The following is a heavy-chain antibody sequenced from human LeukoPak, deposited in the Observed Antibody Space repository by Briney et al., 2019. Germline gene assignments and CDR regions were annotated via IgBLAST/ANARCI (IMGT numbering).Heavy chain of an antibody. Sequence: SETLSLTCNVSGGSISSSYWSWIRQPPGKGLEWVGYIYNTGTTNYNPSLNSRVTISVDTSKNQLSLRLSSVTAADTAVYYCAIHEPPGARRHLDYWGQGTLVTVSS. CDR1: GGSISSSY. J-gene: IGHJ4*02. V-gene: IGHV4-59*08. D-gene: IGHD1-14*01. CDR3: AIHEPPGARRHLDY. CDR2: IYNTGTT.